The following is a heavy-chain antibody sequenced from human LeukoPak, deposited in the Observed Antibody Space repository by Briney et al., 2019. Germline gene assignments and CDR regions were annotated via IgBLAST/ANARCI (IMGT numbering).Heavy chain of an antibody. CDR3: AREPFTMVRGVRTLSSFDY. CDR2: VIPIFGTA. D-gene: IGHD3-10*01. Sequence: ASVKVSCKASGGTFSSYAISWVRQAPGQGLEWMGGVIPIFGTANYAQKFQGRVTITADESTSTAYMELSSLRSEDTAVYYCAREPFTMVRGVRTLSSFDYWGQGTLVTVSS. J-gene: IGHJ4*02. CDR1: GGTFSSYA. V-gene: IGHV1-69*13.